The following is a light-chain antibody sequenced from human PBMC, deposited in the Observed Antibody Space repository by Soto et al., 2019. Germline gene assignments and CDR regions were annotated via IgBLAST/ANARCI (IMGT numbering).Light chain of an antibody. J-gene: IGKJ4*01. V-gene: IGKV3-20*01. CDR2: GAS. Sequence: EMVLTQSPGTLSLSPGERATLSCRASQSGSGSYLAWYQQKPGQAPRLLISGASRRATGVPDRFSGSGSGTDFTLTISSMEPEDFAVYYCQQYGNSPLTFGGGTKVDIK. CDR3: QQYGNSPLT. CDR1: QSGSGSY.